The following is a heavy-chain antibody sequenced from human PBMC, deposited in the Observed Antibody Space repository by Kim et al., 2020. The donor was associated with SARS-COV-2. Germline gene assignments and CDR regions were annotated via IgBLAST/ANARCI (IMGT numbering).Heavy chain of an antibody. Sequence: SETLSLTCTVSGASIRSYYWSWIRQPPGKDLEWIGYILDSGSTNYNPSLKSRVTISIDTSQNQLSLKLNSVIAADTAVYYCARHEGAGYYYGSGRLEHWGQGTLVTGSS. CDR3: ARHEGAGYYYGSGRLEH. CDR2: ILDSGST. D-gene: IGHD3-10*01. CDR1: GASIRSYY. J-gene: IGHJ1*01. V-gene: IGHV4-59*01.